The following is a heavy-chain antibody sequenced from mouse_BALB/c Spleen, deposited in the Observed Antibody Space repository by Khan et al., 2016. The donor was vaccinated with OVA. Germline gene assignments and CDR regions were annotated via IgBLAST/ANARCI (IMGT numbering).Heavy chain of an antibody. CDR2: ISYSGNT. J-gene: IGHJ2*01. CDR1: GYSITSGYG. V-gene: IGHV3-2*02. D-gene: IGHD1-2*01. CDR3: ARTARIEY. Sequence: EVQLQESGPGLVKPSQSLSLTCTVTGYSITSGYGWNWIRQFPGNKLEWMGYISYSGNTNYNPSLKSRISITRDTSKNQFFLQLNSVTTEDTATCYCARTARIEYWGQGTTLTVSS.